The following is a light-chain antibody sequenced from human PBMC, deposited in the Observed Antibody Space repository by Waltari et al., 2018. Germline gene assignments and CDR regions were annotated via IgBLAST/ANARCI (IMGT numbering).Light chain of an antibody. Sequence: DIQMTQSPSSLSASVGDRVTIPCQASQDISNYLNWYQQKPGKDPKLLIYDASNLETGVPSRFSGSGSGTDFTFTISSLQPEDIATYYCQQYDNLPWTFGQGTKVEIK. V-gene: IGKV1-33*01. CDR3: QQYDNLPWT. J-gene: IGKJ1*01. CDR2: DAS. CDR1: QDISNY.